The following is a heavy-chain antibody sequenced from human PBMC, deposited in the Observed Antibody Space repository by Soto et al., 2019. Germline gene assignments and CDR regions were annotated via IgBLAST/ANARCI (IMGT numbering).Heavy chain of an antibody. CDR1: GGSISSSSYY. Sequence: QLQLQESGPGLVKPSETLSLTCTVSGGSISSSSYYWGWIRQPPGKGLEWIGSIYYSGITYYSPSLKGRVTMSVDTSKNQFSLKLTSVTAADTAVYYCARLTTSWSLDYWGQGTLVTVSS. CDR3: ARLTTSWSLDY. V-gene: IGHV4-39*01. CDR2: IYYSGIT. D-gene: IGHD2-2*01. J-gene: IGHJ4*02.